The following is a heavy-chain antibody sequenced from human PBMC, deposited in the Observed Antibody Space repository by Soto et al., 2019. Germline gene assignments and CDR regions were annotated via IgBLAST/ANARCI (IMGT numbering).Heavy chain of an antibody. CDR1: GGSFSDYS. CDR2: INHRGQT. CDR3: AKVSRITIFGGGWFDP. Sequence: SETLSLTCAVYGGSFSDYSWIWIRQPPGKGLEWIGEINHRGQTNYKPSLKSRILISVDNSKNQVSLNLNSVTAADTAIYYCAKVSRITIFGGGWFDPWGQGTLVTVSS. V-gene: IGHV4-34*01. D-gene: IGHD3-3*01. J-gene: IGHJ5*02.